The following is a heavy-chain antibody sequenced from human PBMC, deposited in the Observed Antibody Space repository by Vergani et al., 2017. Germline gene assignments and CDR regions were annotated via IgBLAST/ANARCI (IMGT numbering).Heavy chain of an antibody. J-gene: IGHJ6*02. V-gene: IGHV4-31*03. CDR2: IYYSGST. CDR3: ARGAQWPNYYYGMDV. Sequence: QVQLQESGPGLVKPSQTLSLTCSVSGGSISSGAYYWSWIRQHPGKGLEWIGYIYYSGSTYYNPSLKSRVIISVDTSKNQFSLKLSSVTAADTAIYYCARGAQWPNYYYGMDVWGQGTTVTVSS. D-gene: IGHD6-19*01. CDR1: GGSISSGAYY.